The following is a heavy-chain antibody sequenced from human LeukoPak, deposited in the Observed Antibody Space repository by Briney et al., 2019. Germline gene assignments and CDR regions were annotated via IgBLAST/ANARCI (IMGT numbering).Heavy chain of an antibody. CDR3: LNEHGG. J-gene: IGHJ4*02. Sequence: ASVRVSCKASGYTFTGSYMHWVRQAPGQGFEWIGWISPASGATRYAQNFQGRVTLTTDTSITTAYMELSSLTSDDTASYYCLNEHGGWGQGTPVTVSS. V-gene: IGHV1-2*02. CDR2: ISPASGAT. CDR1: GYTFTGSY. D-gene: IGHD1-1*01.